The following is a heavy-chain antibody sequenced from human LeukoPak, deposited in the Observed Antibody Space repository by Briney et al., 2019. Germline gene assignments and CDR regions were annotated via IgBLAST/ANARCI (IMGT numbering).Heavy chain of an antibody. CDR2: ISGRSNYI. V-gene: IGHV3-21*01. CDR3: ARDIYNWNYWYFDY. D-gene: IGHD1-7*01. Sequence: GGSLRLSCAASGFTFSSYGMSRVRQAPGKGLEWVSFISGRSNYIYYADSVRGRFTISRDNAKNSLYLQMNSLRAEDTAVYYCARDIYNWNYWYFDYWGQGTLVTVSS. J-gene: IGHJ4*02. CDR1: GFTFSSYG.